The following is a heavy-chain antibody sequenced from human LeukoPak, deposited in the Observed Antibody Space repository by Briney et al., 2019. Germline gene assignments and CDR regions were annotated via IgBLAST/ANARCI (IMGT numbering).Heavy chain of an antibody. V-gene: IGHV1-18*01. CDR1: GYTFTSYG. D-gene: IGHD6-19*01. CDR3: AVGGGWYYYYGMDV. CDR2: ISAYNGNT. J-gene: IGHJ6*02. Sequence: ASVKVSCKASGYTFTSYGISWVRQAPGQGLEWMGWISAYNGNTNYAQKLQGRVTMTTDTSTSTAYVELRSLRSDDTAVYYCAVGGGWYYYYGMDVWGQGTTVTVSS.